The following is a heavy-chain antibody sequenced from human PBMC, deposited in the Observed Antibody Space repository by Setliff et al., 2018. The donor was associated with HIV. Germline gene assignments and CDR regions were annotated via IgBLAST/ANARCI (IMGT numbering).Heavy chain of an antibody. CDR1: GYTFTSYY. Sequence: ASVKVSCKASGYTFTSYYIHWVRQAPGQGLEWMGVIHPSGGSTSYAQSFQDRVTMTRDTSTSTVYMELSGLRSEDTAVYYCARDFGGYCSSVSCPGLFDPWGQGTLVTVSS. D-gene: IGHD2-15*01. J-gene: IGHJ5*02. CDR2: IHPSGGST. CDR3: ARDFGGYCSSVSCPGLFDP. V-gene: IGHV1-46*01.